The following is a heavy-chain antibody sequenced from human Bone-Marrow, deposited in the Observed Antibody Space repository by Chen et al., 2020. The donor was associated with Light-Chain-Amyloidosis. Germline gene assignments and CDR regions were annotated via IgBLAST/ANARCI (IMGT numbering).Heavy chain of an antibody. D-gene: IGHD5-12*01. CDR1: GGSISIYY. Sequence: QVQLQESGPGLVKPSETLSLTCSVSGGSISIYYWSWIRQPPGKGLEWIGYIYSSGNSNYNPSLKSRVTISIDTSKNQFSLKLSSVTAADTAMYYCARRGDGYNFDYWGQGTLVTVSS. V-gene: IGHV4-59*08. CDR3: ARRGDGYNFDY. J-gene: IGHJ4*02. CDR2: IYSSGNS.